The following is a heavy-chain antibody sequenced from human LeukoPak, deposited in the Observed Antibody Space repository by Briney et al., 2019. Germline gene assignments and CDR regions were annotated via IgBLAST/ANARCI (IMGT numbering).Heavy chain of an antibody. J-gene: IGHJ5*02. CDR1: GYTFSTYG. V-gene: IGHV1-18*01. Sequence: ASVKVSCKASGYTFSTYGITWVREAPGQGPEWLGWISGSTGSTHYTQAVQGRVTMTTDTSTATAYMELRSLRSDDTAIYYCARVGRDCSDVNCYWADWFDPWGQGTLVIVSS. CDR2: ISGSTGST. D-gene: IGHD2-21*02. CDR3: ARVGRDCSDVNCYWADWFDP.